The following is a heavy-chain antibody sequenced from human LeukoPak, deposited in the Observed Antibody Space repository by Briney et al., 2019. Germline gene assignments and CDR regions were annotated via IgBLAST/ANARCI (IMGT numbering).Heavy chain of an antibody. V-gene: IGHV4-34*01. CDR1: GGSFSGYY. J-gene: IGHJ4*02. D-gene: IGHD2-8*01. CDR2: INHSGST. CDR3: ARGLYCTNGVCNDY. Sequence: SETLSLTCAVYGGSFSGYYWSWIRQPPGKGLEWIGEINHSGSTNYNPSLKSRVTISVDTSKNQFSLKLSSVTAADTAVYYCARGLYCTNGVCNDYWGQGTLVTVSS.